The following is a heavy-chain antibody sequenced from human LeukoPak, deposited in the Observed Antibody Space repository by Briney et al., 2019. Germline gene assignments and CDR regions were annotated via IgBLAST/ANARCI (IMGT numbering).Heavy chain of an antibody. J-gene: IGHJ6*02. CDR1: GGSISSYY. V-gene: IGHV4-59*01. CDR3: ARDPSAVAGTFHGMDV. D-gene: IGHD6-19*01. Sequence: PSETLSLTCTVSGGSISSYYWSWIRQPPGKGLEWIGYIYYSGSTNYNPSLKSRVTISVDTSKNQFSLKLSSVTAADTAVYYCARDPSAVAGTFHGMDVWGQGTTVTVSS. CDR2: IYYSGST.